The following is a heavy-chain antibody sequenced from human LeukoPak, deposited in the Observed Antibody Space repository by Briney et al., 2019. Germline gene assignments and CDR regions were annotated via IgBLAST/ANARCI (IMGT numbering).Heavy chain of an antibody. Sequence: GGSLRLSCAASGFTFSTYGMTWVRQAPGRGLEWVSAISGSAARTFYADSVKGRFTISRDNSKNTLFLQMNSLRAEDTAVYYCGRESGYHGSGFDPWGQGTLVTVSS. CDR3: GRESGYHGSGFDP. CDR1: GFTFSTYG. V-gene: IGHV3-23*01. CDR2: ISGSAART. D-gene: IGHD3-10*01. J-gene: IGHJ5*02.